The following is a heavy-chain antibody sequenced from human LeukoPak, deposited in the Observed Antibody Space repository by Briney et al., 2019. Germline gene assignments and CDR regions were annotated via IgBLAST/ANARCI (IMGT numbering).Heavy chain of an antibody. CDR2: IRYDGGNK. D-gene: IGHD5-24*01. CDR1: GFTFSTYA. Sequence: PGGSLRLSCAASGFTFSTYAMHWVRQAPGKGLEWVAFIRYDGGNKYYADSVKGRFTTSRDNSKNTLYLQMNSLRPEDTAVYYCAKDGPRRDGYNDHWGQGTLVTVSS. J-gene: IGHJ4*02. V-gene: IGHV3-30*02. CDR3: AKDGPRRDGYNDH.